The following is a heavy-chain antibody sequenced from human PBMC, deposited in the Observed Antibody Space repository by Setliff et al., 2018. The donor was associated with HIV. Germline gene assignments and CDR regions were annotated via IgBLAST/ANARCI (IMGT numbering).Heavy chain of an antibody. J-gene: IGHJ6*02. V-gene: IGHV4-59*01. CDR3: ARDFRYDTSGSLTGYGLDV. D-gene: IGHD3-22*01. CDR2: TYYGGSTDYN. CDR1: GVSIRTYY. Sequence: SETLSLTCTVSGVSIRTYYWSWVRQVPGKGLEWIGDTYYGGSTDYNKYNPSLKGRVTISVDIYRKQWSLNLRSVTAADTAVYYCARDFRYDTSGSLTGYGLDVWGQGTTVTVSS.